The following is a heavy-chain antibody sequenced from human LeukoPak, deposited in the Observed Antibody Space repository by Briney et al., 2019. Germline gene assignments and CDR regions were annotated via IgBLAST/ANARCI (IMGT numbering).Heavy chain of an antibody. CDR2: INAGNGNT. V-gene: IGHV1-3*01. CDR3: ARAKCSGGSCYGPPGAFEI. J-gene: IGHJ3*02. CDR1: GYTFTSYA. Sequence: ASVKVSCKASGYTFTSYAMHWVRQAPGQRLEWMGWINAGNGNTKYSQKFQGRVTITRDTSASTAYMELSSLRSEDTAVYYCARAKCSGGSCYGPPGAFEIWGQGTMVTVSS. D-gene: IGHD2-15*01.